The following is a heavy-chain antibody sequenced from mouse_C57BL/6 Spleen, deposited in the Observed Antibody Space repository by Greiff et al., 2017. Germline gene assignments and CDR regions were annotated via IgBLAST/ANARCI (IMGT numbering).Heavy chain of an antibody. V-gene: IGHV1-62-2*01. D-gene: IGHD1-1*01. CDR1: GYTFTEYT. J-gene: IGHJ4*01. Sequence: QVQLKESGAELVKPGASVKLSCKASGYTFTEYTIHWVKQRSGQGLEWIGWFYPGSGSIKYNEKFKDKATLTADKYSSTVYMELSRLTSEDSAVYFCARHEEGYYYGSSYGAMDYWGQGTSVTVSS. CDR3: ARHEEGYYYGSSYGAMDY. CDR2: FYPGSGSI.